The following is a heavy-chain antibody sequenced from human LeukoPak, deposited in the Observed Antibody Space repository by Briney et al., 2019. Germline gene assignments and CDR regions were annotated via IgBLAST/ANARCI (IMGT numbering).Heavy chain of an antibody. J-gene: IGHJ4*02. CDR3: TRAYYDSSGSFYYGNS. V-gene: IGHV3-23*01. Sequence: GGSLRLSCAASGLTFNNYALTWIRQAPGKGLEWVSSISGRGGNTYYADSVKGRFTISRDDSKNTLFLQMNSLKTDDTAVYYCTRAYYDSSGSFYYGNSWGQGTLVTVSS. D-gene: IGHD3-22*01. CDR2: ISGRGGNT. CDR1: GLTFNNYA.